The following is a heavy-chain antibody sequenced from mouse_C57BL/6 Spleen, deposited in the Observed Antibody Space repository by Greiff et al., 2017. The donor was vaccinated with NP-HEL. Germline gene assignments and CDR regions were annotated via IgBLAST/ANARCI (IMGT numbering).Heavy chain of an antibody. Sequence: QVQLQQPGAELVMPGASVKLSCKASGYTFTSYWIHWVKQRPGQGLEWIGEIDPSDSYTNYNQKFKGKSTLTVDKSSSTAYMQLSSLTSEDSAVYYCARRVTRDYAMDYWGQGTSVTVSS. CDR3: ARRVTRDYAMDY. CDR2: IDPSDSYT. CDR1: GYTFTSYW. J-gene: IGHJ4*01. V-gene: IGHV1-69*01. D-gene: IGHD2-2*01.